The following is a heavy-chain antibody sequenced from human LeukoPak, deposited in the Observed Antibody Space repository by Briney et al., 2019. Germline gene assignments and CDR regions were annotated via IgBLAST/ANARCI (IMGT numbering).Heavy chain of an antibody. V-gene: IGHV4-38-2*02. CDR3: ARARRSSSTLFDY. CDR2: ISDSGST. Sequence: SETLSLTCTVSGYSISSGYYWGWARQPPGKGLEWIGSISDSGSTYYNPSLKGRVTISVDTSKSHFSLKLNSVTAADTAVYYCARARRSSSTLFDYWGQGTLVTVSS. J-gene: IGHJ4*02. CDR1: GYSISSGYY. D-gene: IGHD6-6*01.